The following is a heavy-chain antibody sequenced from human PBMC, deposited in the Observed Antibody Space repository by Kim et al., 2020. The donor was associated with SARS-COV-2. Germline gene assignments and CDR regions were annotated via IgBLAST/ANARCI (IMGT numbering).Heavy chain of an antibody. CDR3: ARDPWYSSGWYIQIDY. Sequence: SVKGRFTISRDKSKNTLYLQMNSLRAEDTAVYYCARDPWYSSGWYIQIDYWGQGTLVTVSS. V-gene: IGHV3-30*01. D-gene: IGHD6-19*01. J-gene: IGHJ4*02.